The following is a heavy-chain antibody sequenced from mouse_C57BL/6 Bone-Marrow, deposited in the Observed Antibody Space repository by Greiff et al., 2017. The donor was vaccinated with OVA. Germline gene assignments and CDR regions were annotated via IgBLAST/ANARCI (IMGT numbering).Heavy chain of an antibody. V-gene: IGHV7-1*01. CDR1: GFTFSDFY. D-gene: IGHD1-1*01. Sequence: EVKLMESGGGLVQSGRSLRLSCATSGFTFSDFYMEWVRQAPGKGLEWIAASRNKANDYTTEYSASVKGRFIVSRDTSQSILYLQMNALRAEDTAIYYCARDAIYYYGSGWFAYWGQGTLVTVSA. CDR3: ARDAIYYYGSGWFAY. J-gene: IGHJ3*01. CDR2: SRNKANDYTT.